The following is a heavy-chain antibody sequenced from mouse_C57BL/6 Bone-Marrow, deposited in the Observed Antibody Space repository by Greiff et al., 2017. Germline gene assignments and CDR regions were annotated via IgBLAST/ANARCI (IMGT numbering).Heavy chain of an antibody. CDR3: ARRGSTGYVGLYWYFDV. Sequence: VQLQQSGTELVKPGASVKLSCKASGYTFTSYWMHWVKQRPGQGLEWIGNINPSNGGTNYTEKSKSKATLTVDKSSRTAYMQLSILTSEDSAVYYCARRGSTGYVGLYWYFDVWGTGTTVTVSS. CDR2: INPSNGGT. CDR1: GYTFTSYW. V-gene: IGHV1-53*01. D-gene: IGHD1-2*01. J-gene: IGHJ1*03.